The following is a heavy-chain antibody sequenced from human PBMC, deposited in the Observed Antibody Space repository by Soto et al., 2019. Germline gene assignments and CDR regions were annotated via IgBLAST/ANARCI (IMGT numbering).Heavy chain of an antibody. CDR3: ARDKKHPINFWNGPPYHCMDV. V-gene: IGHV3-11*01. CDR1: GFTFSDYY. CDR2: ISSSGSTI. Sequence: GGSLRLSCAASGFTFSDYYMSWIRQAPGKGLEWVSYISSSGSTIYYADSVKGRFTISRDNAKNSLYLQMNSLRAEDTAVYYCARDKKHPINFWNGPPYHCMDVWGKGTTVTVSS. J-gene: IGHJ6*03. D-gene: IGHD1-1*01.